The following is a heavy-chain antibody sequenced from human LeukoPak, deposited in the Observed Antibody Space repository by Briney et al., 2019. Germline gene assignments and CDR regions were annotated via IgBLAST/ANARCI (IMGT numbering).Heavy chain of an antibody. CDR3: ARGGILELRYYYGMDV. V-gene: IGHV3-9*01. D-gene: IGHD1-7*01. CDR2: LSWNGATI. CDR1: GFTFHDYA. J-gene: IGHJ6*02. Sequence: PGGSLRLSCAVSGFTFHDYAMHWVRQAPGKGLEWVSGLSWNGATIGYADSVKGRFTISRDNAKNSLFLQMNSLRAEDTAVYYCARGGILELRYYYGMDVWGQGTTVTVSS.